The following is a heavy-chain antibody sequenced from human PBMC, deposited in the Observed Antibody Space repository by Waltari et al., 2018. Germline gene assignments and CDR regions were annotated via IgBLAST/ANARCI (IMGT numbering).Heavy chain of an antibody. CDR3: ARDDPRRGMDV. CDR1: GVTFSSYA. Sequence: QVPLVGSGGGVVQPGRSLRLSCAASGVTFSSYALHWVRQAPGKGLEWVAVISYDGSNKYYADSVKGRFTISRDNSKNTLYLQMNSLRAEDTAVYYCARDDPRRGMDVWGQGTTVTVSS. J-gene: IGHJ6*02. V-gene: IGHV3-30-3*01. CDR2: ISYDGSNK.